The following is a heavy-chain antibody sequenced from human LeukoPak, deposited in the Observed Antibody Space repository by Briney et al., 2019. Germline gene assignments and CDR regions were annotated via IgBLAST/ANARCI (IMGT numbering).Heavy chain of an antibody. CDR1: GFSFSPYS. CDR3: VRGVAALFDY. V-gene: IGHV3-48*01. Sequence: GGSLRLSCAASGFSFSPYSMNWLRQAPGKGLEWVSYIDSSSGTIYYADSVRGRFTISRDNADNSLYLHMNSLRAEDTAAYYCVRGVAALFDYWGQGNLVTVSS. J-gene: IGHJ4*02. CDR2: IDSSSGTI. D-gene: IGHD6-13*01.